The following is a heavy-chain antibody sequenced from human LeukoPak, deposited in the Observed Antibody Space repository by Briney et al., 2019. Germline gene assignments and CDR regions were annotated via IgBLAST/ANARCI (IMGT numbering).Heavy chain of an antibody. D-gene: IGHD6-13*01. V-gene: IGHV3-15*07. CDR3: TTAPPGYSR. J-gene: IGHJ4*02. CDR1: GLTFSKAW. CDR2: TKSKTDGGTT. Sequence: GGSLTLSCAASGLTFSKAWTGWVREAPGKRLEWVGRTKSKTDGGTTDYAAPVKGRFTISRDDSKNTLYLQMNSLKTDDTAVYYCTTAPPGYSRWGQGTLVTVSS.